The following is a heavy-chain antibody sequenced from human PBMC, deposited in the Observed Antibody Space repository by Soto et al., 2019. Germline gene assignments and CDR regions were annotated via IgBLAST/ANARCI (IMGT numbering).Heavy chain of an antibody. CDR1: GGTFSSYA. D-gene: IGHD2-15*01. Sequence: QVQLVQSGAEVKKPGSSVKVSCKASGGTFSSYAISWVRQAPGQGLEWMGGIIPIFGTANYAQKFQGRVTITADESTSTAYMELSSLRSEDTAVYYCARDNCSGGSCYERYYYGMDVWGQGTTVTVSS. V-gene: IGHV1-69*01. CDR3: ARDNCSGGSCYERYYYGMDV. CDR2: IIPIFGTA. J-gene: IGHJ6*02.